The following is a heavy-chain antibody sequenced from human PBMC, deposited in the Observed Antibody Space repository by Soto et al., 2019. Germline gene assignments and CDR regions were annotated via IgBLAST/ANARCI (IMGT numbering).Heavy chain of an antibody. V-gene: IGHV4-4*07. Sequence: QVELQESGPRLVRPSETLYLTCTVSGGSMSGYHWSWVRQPAGKGLEWIGRVHSTGSTDDNPSVESRITVSLETSKKQFSLKLRSVTAADTALYFCARDSVSLTLFDYWGQGILVTVSS. J-gene: IGHJ4*02. CDR1: GGSMSGYH. CDR3: ARDSVSLTLFDY. D-gene: IGHD3-10*01. CDR2: VHSTGST.